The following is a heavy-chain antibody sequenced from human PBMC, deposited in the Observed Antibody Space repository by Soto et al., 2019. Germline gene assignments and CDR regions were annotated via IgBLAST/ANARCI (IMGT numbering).Heavy chain of an antibody. CDR1: GFTFSSYS. J-gene: IGHJ4*02. D-gene: IGHD3-9*01. V-gene: IGHV3-48*01. CDR3: PRLPEILTGYSGSDY. Sequence: GGSLRLSCAASGFTFSSYSMNWVRQAPGKGLEWVSYISSSSSTIYYADSVKGRFTISRDNAKNSLYLQMNSLRAEDTAVYYCPRLPEILTGYSGSDYWGQGTLVTVSS. CDR2: ISSSSSTI.